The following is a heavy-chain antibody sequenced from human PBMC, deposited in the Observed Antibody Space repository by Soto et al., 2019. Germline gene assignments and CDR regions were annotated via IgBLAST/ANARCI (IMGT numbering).Heavy chain of an antibody. V-gene: IGHV1-18*04. J-gene: IGHJ5*02. CDR1: GYTFISSD. CDR3: ARVRSPGHPPYNWFDP. CDR2: ISAYNGNT. Sequence: ASVKVSCKASGYTFISSDITWVRQAPGQGLEWMGWISAYNGNTNVPQNLQGRVILTTDTSTDTAYMELRSLRSDDTAMYYCARVRSPGHPPYNWFDPWGQGALVTVSS.